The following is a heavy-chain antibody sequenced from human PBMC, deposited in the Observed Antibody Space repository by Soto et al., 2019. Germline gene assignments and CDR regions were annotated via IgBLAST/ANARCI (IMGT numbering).Heavy chain of an antibody. D-gene: IGHD3-22*01. CDR3: ARGPHYYDSSGYYRFDP. V-gene: IGHV4-59*01. J-gene: IGHJ5*02. CDR2: IYYSGST. Sequence: PPETLSLTCTVSGGSISSYYWSWIRQPPEKGLGWIGYIYYSGSTNYNPSLKSRVTISVDTSKNQFSLKLSSVTAADTAAYYCARGPHYYDSSGYYRFDPWGQGTLVTVS. CDR1: GGSISSYY.